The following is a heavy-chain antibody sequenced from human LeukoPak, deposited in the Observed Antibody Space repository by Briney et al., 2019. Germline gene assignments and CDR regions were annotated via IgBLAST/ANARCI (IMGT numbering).Heavy chain of an antibody. D-gene: IGHD3-22*01. CDR2: ISPYNGNT. CDR1: GYTFTSYG. J-gene: IGHJ4*02. CDR3: ARSYCHDSTNYQGSDY. V-gene: IGHV1-18*01. Sequence: ASVKVSCKATGYTFTSYGFTWVRQAPGQGLEWMGWISPYNGNTNSAQKFQGRLTMTTDTSTTTAFMELRSLSSDDTDVYYCARSYCHDSTNYQGSDYWGQGTLVTVSS.